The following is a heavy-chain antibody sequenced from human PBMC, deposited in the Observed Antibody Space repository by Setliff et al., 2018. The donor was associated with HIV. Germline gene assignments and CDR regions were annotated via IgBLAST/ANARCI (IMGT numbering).Heavy chain of an antibody. Sequence: SETLSLTCSVSGGSISGYYWSWIRQHPGKGLEWIAYIYYSGSTYYNPSLQSRVTISVDTSKNQFSLKVTSVTAADTAVYYCARALGIGSAYFQHWGLGTLVTVSS. D-gene: IGHD6-19*01. CDR1: GGSISGYY. J-gene: IGHJ1*01. V-gene: IGHV4-31*02. CDR2: IYYSGST. CDR3: ARALGIGSAYFQH.